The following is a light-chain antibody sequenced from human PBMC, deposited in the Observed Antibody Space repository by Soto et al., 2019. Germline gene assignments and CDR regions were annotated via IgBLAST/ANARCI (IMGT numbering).Light chain of an antibody. J-gene: IGLJ1*01. CDR2: EIN. CDR3: TSYAGSDNLGV. CDR1: SGDVGGYNY. Sequence: QSALTQPPSASGSPGQSVTISCTGTSGDVGGYNYVSWYQQHPGKAPKLLIYEINKRPSGVPDRFSGSKSGNTASLTVSGLQAEDEADYYCTSYAGSDNLGVFGTGTQLTVL. V-gene: IGLV2-8*01.